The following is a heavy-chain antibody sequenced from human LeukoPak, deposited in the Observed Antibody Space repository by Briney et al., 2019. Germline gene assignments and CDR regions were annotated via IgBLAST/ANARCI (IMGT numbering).Heavy chain of an antibody. Sequence: ASVKVSCKASGYTFTSYAMHWVRQAPGQRLEWMGWINAGNGNTKYSQEFQGRVTITRDTSASTAYMELSSLRSEDMAVYYCARERGGIPNCFDYWGQGTLVTVSS. D-gene: IGHD3-16*01. CDR3: ARERGGIPNCFDY. V-gene: IGHV1-3*03. CDR1: GYTFTSYA. CDR2: INAGNGNT. J-gene: IGHJ4*02.